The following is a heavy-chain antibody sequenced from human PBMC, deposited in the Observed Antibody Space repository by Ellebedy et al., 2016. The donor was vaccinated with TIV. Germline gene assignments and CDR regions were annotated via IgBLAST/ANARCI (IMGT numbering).Heavy chain of an antibody. CDR3: AREGVRGAPHDY. D-gene: IGHD3-10*01. V-gene: IGHV3-33*01. J-gene: IGHJ4*02. CDR2: IWYDGSNK. Sequence: GESLKISXAASGFTFSSYGMHWVRQAPGKGLEWVAVIWYDGSNKYYADSVKGRFTISRDNSKNTLYLQMNSLRAEDTAVYYCAREGVRGAPHDYWGQGTLVTVSS. CDR1: GFTFSSYG.